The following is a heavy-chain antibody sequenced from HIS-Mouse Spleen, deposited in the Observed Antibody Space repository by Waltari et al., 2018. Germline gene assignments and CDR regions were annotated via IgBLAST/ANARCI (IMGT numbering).Heavy chain of an antibody. V-gene: IGHV4-39*07. CDR2: IYYSGST. Sequence: QLQLQESGPGLVKPSETLSLTCTVSGGSISSSSYHWGWIRQPRGKGLEWIGSIYYSGSTYHNPSLKSRVTISVDTSKNQFSLKLSSVTAADTAVYYCAREIPYSSSWYDWYFDLWGRGTLVTVSS. J-gene: IGHJ2*01. CDR1: GGSISSSSYH. D-gene: IGHD6-13*01. CDR3: AREIPYSSSWYDWYFDL.